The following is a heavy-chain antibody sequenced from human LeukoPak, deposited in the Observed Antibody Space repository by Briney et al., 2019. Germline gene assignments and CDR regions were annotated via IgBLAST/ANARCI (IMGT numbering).Heavy chain of an antibody. CDR2: ISSYSNYI. CDR1: GFTFSTYS. V-gene: IGHV3-21*01. CDR3: ARSRTTVTKDALDY. J-gene: IGHJ4*02. D-gene: IGHD4-11*01. Sequence: GGSLRLSCAASGFTFSTYSMNWVRHAPGKGLEWVSSISSYSNYINYADSVKGRFTISRDNAKNSLYLQMNSLRAEDTAVYYCARSRTTVTKDALDYWGQGALVTVSS.